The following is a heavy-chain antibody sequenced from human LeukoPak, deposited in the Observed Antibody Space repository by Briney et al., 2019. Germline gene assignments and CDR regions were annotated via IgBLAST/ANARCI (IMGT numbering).Heavy chain of an antibody. CDR1: GGSFSGYY. CDR2: IYYSGST. V-gene: IGHV4-59*01. J-gene: IGHJ6*02. Sequence: SETLSLTCAVYGGSFSGYYWSWIRQPPGKGLEWIGYIYYSGSTNYNPSLKSRVTISVDTSKNQFSLKLSSVTAADTAVYYCARQVGAETWGQGTTVTVSS. CDR3: ARQVGAET. D-gene: IGHD1-26*01.